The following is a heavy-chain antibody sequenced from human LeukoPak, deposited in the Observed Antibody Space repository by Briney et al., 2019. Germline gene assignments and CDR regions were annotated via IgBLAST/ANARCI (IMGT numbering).Heavy chain of an antibody. CDR3: ARHYVPAAMFYYYGMDV. D-gene: IGHD2-2*01. V-gene: IGHV4-39*01. CDR2: IYYSGST. Sequence: SETLSLTCTVSGGFISSSSYYWGWIRQPPGKGLERIGSIYYSGSTYYNPSLKSRVTISVDTSKNQFSLKLSSVTAADTAVYYCARHYVPAAMFYYYGMDVWGQGTTVTASS. J-gene: IGHJ6*02. CDR1: GGFISSSSYY.